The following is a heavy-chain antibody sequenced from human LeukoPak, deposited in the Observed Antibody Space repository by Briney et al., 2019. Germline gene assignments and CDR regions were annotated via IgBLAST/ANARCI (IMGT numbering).Heavy chain of an antibody. J-gene: IGHJ3*02. Sequence: VSVKVSCKASGYTFTSYDINWVRQATGQGLEWMGWMNPNSGNTGYAQKFQGRVTMTRNTSISTAYMELSSLRSEDTAVYYCATAGGIAAAGSAFDIWGQGTMVTVSS. CDR1: GYTFTSYD. V-gene: IGHV1-8*01. D-gene: IGHD6-13*01. CDR3: ATAGGIAAAGSAFDI. CDR2: MNPNSGNT.